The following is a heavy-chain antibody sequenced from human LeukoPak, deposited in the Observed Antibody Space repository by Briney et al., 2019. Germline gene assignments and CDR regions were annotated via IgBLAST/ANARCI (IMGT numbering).Heavy chain of an antibody. J-gene: IGHJ4*02. D-gene: IGHD3-10*01. CDR1: GFTFSSYG. Sequence: GGSLRLSCAASGFTFSSYGMHWVRQAPGKGLEWVAVIWYDGSNKYYADSVKGRFTISRDNSKNTLYLQMNSLRAEDTAVYYCARGTYYNSGSYYNRRDYFDYWGQGTLVTVSS. CDR3: ARGTYYNSGSYYNRRDYFDY. CDR2: IWYDGSNK. V-gene: IGHV3-33*01.